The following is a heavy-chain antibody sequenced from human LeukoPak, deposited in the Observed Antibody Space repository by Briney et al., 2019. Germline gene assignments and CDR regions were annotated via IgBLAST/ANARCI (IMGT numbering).Heavy chain of an antibody. CDR2: INPNSGGT. J-gene: IGHJ4*02. CDR3: ARDSGSYYVDY. D-gene: IGHD1-26*01. CDR1: GYIFTDYY. V-gene: IGHV1-2*04. Sequence: ASVKVSCKASGYIFTDYYMHWVRQAPGQGLEWMGWINPNSGGTNYAQKFQGWVTMTRDTSISTAYMELSRLRSDDTAVYYCARDSGSYYVDYWGQGTLVTVSS.